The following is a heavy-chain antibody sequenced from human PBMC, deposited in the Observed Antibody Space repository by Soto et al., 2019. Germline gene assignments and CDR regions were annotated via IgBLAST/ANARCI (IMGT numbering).Heavy chain of an antibody. D-gene: IGHD2-2*01. CDR2: ISGSGGST. J-gene: IGHJ6*02. CDR1: GFTFRSYA. V-gene: IGHV3-23*01. CDR3: GTSPSSYYYYYGMDV. Sequence: SGGALRLSCAASGFTFRSYAISWVCQAPGKGLEWVSAISGSGGSTYYADSVKGRFTISRDNSKNTLYLQMNSLRAEDTAVYYCGTSPSSYYYYYGMDVWGQGTTVTVSS.